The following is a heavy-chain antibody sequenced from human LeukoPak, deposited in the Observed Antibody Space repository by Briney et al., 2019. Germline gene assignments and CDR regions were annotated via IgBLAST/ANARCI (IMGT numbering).Heavy chain of an antibody. Sequence: GGSLRLSCAASGFTFSSYAMHWVRQAPGKGLEWVAVISYDGSNKYYADSVKGRFTISRDNSKNTLFLQMNSLRAEDTAVYYCAKEAQGCSITSCYFDSWGQGTLVTVSS. J-gene: IGHJ4*02. D-gene: IGHD2-2*01. CDR3: AKEAQGCSITSCYFDS. CDR2: ISYDGSNK. V-gene: IGHV3-30-3*01. CDR1: GFTFSSYA.